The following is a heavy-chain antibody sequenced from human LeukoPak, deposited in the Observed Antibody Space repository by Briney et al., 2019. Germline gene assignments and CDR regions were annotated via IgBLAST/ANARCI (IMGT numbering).Heavy chain of an antibody. CDR3: ARGPPFLEWEKNWFDP. J-gene: IGHJ5*02. CDR2: MYHSGSA. CDR1: GGSIRSYY. Sequence: PSETLSLTCSVSGGSIRSYYWSWIRQTPGKGLEWTGHMYHSGSANYNPSLWSRVTISIDKSKNQFSLNLRAVTAADTAVYYCARGPPFLEWEKNWFDPWGQGTLVTVSS. V-gene: IGHV4-4*09. D-gene: IGHD3-3*02.